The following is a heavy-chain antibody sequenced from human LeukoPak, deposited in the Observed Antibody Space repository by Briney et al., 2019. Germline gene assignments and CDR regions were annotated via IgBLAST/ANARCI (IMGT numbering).Heavy chain of an antibody. CDR2: LHTSGTT. J-gene: IGHJ6*03. V-gene: IGHV4-61*02. CDR1: GGSISSGSYY. Sequence: PSETLSFTCTVSGGSISSGSYYWSWIRQPAGKGLEWIGRLHTSGTTKYNPSLKSRVTISGDTSKNQFSLKLSSVTAADTAVYFCARGIGISAGYYFYYMDVWGKGTPVTVSS. CDR3: ARGIGISAGYYFYYMDV.